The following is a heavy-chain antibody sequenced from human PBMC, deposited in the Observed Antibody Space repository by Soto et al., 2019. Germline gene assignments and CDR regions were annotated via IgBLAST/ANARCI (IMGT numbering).Heavy chain of an antibody. D-gene: IGHD3-10*01. CDR2: TYYTGST. CDR3: ATDSAGRGHFDP. CDR1: GGSFGTNY. J-gene: IGHJ5*02. Sequence: SETLSLTCSISGGSFGTNYWSWIRQAPGKALEWIGYTYYTGSTKYNPSLKSRATISVDTSKNQFSLTLNSATAADTAVYYCATDSAGRGHFDPWGQGILVTV. V-gene: IGHV4-59*13.